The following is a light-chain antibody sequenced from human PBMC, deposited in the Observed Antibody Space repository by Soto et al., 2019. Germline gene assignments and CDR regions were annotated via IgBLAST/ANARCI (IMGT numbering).Light chain of an antibody. CDR1: QSISRN. J-gene: IGKJ5*01. Sequence: DIQMTQSPSSLSASVGDRVTITCRASQSISRNLNWYQHKPGKAPKLLIYAASSLQNGVPSRFSGGGSGTEFTPGISSLQPEDFGTYYCQQSYTTASITFGQGTRLEI. CDR3: QQSYTTASIT. CDR2: AAS. V-gene: IGKV1-39*01.